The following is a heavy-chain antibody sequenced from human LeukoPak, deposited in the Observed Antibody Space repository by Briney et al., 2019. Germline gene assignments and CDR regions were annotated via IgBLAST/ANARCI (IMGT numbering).Heavy chain of an antibody. CDR2: ISAYNGNT. CDR3: ARGPSFSDSLYYYYYYMDV. J-gene: IGHJ6*03. D-gene: IGHD2-21*02. V-gene: IGHV1-18*01. CDR1: GYTFTSYG. Sequence: GASVKVSCKASGYTFTSYGISWVRQAPGQGLEWMGWISAYNGNTNYAQKLQGRVTMTTDTSTSTAYMELRSLRSDDTAVYYCARGPSFSDSLYYYYYYMDVWAKGTAVTVSS.